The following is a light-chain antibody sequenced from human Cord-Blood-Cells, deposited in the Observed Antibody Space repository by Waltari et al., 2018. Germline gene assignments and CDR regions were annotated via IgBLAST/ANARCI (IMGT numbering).Light chain of an antibody. CDR1: NIGSKS. J-gene: IGLJ1*01. V-gene: IGLV3-21*04. CDR2: YDS. CDR3: QVWDSSSDHPV. Sequence: SYVLTQPPSVSVAPGKTARITCGGNNIGSKSVHWYQQKPGQAPVLVIYYDSDRPSGIPEQFSGSNSWNTATLTISRVEAGDEADYYCQVWDSSSDHPVFGTGTKVTVL.